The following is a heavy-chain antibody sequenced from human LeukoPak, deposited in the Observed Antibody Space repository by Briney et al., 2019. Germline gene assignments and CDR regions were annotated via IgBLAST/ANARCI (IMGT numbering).Heavy chain of an antibody. V-gene: IGHV1-8*01. CDR1: GYTFTSYD. CDR2: MNPNSGNT. CDR3: ARDGDIVGATGYVDY. D-gene: IGHD1-26*01. Sequence: GASVKVSCKASGYTFTSYDINWVRQATGQGLEWMGWMNPNSGNTGYAQKFQGRVTMTRNTSISTAYMELRSLRSDDTAVYYCARDGDIVGATGYVDYWGQGTLVTVSS. J-gene: IGHJ4*02.